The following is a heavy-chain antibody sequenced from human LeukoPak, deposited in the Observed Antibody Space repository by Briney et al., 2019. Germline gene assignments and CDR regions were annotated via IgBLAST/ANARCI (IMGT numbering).Heavy chain of an antibody. V-gene: IGHV1-69*13. J-gene: IGHJ4*02. CDR3: ARGAMVRGVIDIQN. D-gene: IGHD3-10*01. Sequence: ASVKVSCKASGGTFSSYAISWVRQAPGQGLEWMGGIIPIFGTANYAQKFQGRVTITADESTSTAYMELSSLRSEDTAVYYCARGAMVRGVIDIQNWGQGTLVTVSS. CDR2: IIPIFGTA. CDR1: GGTFSSYA.